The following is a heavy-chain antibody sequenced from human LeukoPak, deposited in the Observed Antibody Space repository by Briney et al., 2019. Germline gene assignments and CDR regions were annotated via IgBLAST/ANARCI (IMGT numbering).Heavy chain of an antibody. D-gene: IGHD2-15*01. CDR3: GGCSGGNCYSGGMDV. Sequence: PGGSLRLSCASSGFTVTSNYMSWVRQAPGKGLEWVSVIYSGGSTYYADSVKGRFTISRHNSKNTLYLQMNSLKAEDTAVYYCGGCSGGNCYSGGMDVWGQGTTVTVSS. CDR1: GFTVTSNY. V-gene: IGHV3-53*04. J-gene: IGHJ6*02. CDR2: IYSGGST.